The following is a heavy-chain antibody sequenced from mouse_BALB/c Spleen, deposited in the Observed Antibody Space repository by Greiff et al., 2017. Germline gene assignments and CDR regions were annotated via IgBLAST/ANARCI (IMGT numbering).Heavy chain of an antibody. CDR3: ARDDYDGFAY. CDR1: GFTFTDYY. D-gene: IGHD2-4*01. J-gene: IGHJ3*01. Sequence: EVQLQESGGGLVQPGGSLRLSCATSGFTFTDYYMSWVRQPPGKALEWLGFIRNKANGYTTEYSASVKGRFTISRDNSQSILYLQMNTLRAEDSATYYCARDDYDGFAYWGQGTLVTVAA. V-gene: IGHV7-3*02. CDR2: IRNKANGYTT.